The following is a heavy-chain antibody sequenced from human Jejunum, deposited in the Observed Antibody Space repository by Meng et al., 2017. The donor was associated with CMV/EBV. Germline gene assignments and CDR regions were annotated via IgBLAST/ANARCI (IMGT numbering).Heavy chain of an antibody. D-gene: IGHD4-11*01. CDR3: ARDVGYTVTAPFDY. V-gene: IGHV3-23*01. Sequence: GFAFSSHAMSWVRQGPGKRPEWVAGSSGAGLATYYADSVKGRFTISRDNSNNTLFLQMNGLRGDDTAVYYCARDVGYTVTAPFDYWGQGSVVTVSS. CDR2: SSGAGLAT. CDR1: GFAFSSHA. J-gene: IGHJ4*02.